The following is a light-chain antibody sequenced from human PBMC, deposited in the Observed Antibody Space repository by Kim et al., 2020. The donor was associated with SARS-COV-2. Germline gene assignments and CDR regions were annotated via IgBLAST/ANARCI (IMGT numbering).Light chain of an antibody. V-gene: IGLV3-21*04. CDR3: QVWDASSNHIV. Sequence: SYELTQPHSVSVAPGQTAALTCGGDNIGSKSVHWYQQKPGLSPVMVIYSNNVRPSRIPERFSGSNSGNTATLTVSRVEAGDEADYYCQVWDASSNHIVFGGGTKLTVL. CDR2: SNN. J-gene: IGLJ2*01. CDR1: NIGSKS.